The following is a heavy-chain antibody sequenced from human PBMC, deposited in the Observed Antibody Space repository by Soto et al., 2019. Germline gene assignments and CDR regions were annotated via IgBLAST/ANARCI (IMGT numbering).Heavy chain of an antibody. J-gene: IGHJ6*02. CDR2: LYYIGST. Sequence: QVQLQESGPGLVKPSQTLSLTCTVSGGSISSGDYYWSWIRQPPGKGLEWIGYLYYIGSTYYNPSIKTRVTISVDTSTNQFSLKLRSVPAADTAVYYCARIRLRSYYGMDVWGQETTVTVSS. D-gene: IGHD3-3*01. V-gene: IGHV4-30-4*01. CDR3: ARIRLRSYYGMDV. CDR1: GGSISSGDYY.